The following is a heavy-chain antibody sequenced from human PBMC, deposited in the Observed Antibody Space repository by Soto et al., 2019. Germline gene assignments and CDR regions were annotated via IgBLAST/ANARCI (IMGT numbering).Heavy chain of an antibody. CDR3: ARGIATGQLDP. D-gene: IGHD2-15*01. CDR2: XNPXXXXX. Sequence: ASVKVSCKASGYTFTRYTMNWVRQAPGQRLEWXGWXNPXXXXXKXXXKFQDRVIITRDTSASTAYMDLSSLRSEDTAVYYCARGIATGQLDPWGQGTLVTVSS. CDR1: GYTFTRYT. V-gene: IGHV1-3*01. J-gene: IGHJ5*02.